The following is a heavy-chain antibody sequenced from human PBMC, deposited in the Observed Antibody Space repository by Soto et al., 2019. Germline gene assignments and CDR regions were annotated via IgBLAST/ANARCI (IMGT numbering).Heavy chain of an antibody. CDR1: GFTFSDYY. D-gene: IGHD1-26*01. CDR3: ARATLGATTSDY. Sequence: QVQLVESGGGLVKPGGSLRLSCAASGFTFSDYYMSWIRQAPGKGLEWVSYISSSSSYTNYADSVKGRFTISRDNAKNSLYLQMNSLRAEDTAVYYCARATLGATTSDYWGQGTLVTVSS. CDR2: ISSSSSYT. J-gene: IGHJ4*02. V-gene: IGHV3-11*05.